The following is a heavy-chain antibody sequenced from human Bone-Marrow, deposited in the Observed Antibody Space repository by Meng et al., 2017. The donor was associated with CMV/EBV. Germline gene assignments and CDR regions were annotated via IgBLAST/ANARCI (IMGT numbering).Heavy chain of an antibody. CDR2: ISSSSSYI. CDR3: ARDMQAAASY. J-gene: IGHJ4*02. Sequence: GESLKISCAASGFTFSSYSMNWVRQAPGKGLEWVSSISSSSSYIYYADSVKGRFTISRDNAKNSLYLQMNSLRAEDTAVYYCARDMQAAASYWGQGTLVTVSS. V-gene: IGHV3-21*01. CDR1: GFTFSSYS. D-gene: IGHD6-13*01.